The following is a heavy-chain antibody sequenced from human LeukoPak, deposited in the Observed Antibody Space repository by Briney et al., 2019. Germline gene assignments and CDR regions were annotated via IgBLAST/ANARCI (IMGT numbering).Heavy chain of an antibody. D-gene: IGHD3-16*02. CDR2: IYTSGST. CDR3: ARVVWGSYREYYYYMDV. V-gene: IGHV4-4*07. CDR1: GGSISSYY. J-gene: IGHJ6*03. Sequence: SETLSLTCTISGGSISSYYWSWIRQPAGKGLEWIGRIYTSGSTNYNPSLKSRVTMSVDTSKNQFSLKLSSVTAADTAVYYCARVVWGSYREYYYYMDVWGKGTTVTISS.